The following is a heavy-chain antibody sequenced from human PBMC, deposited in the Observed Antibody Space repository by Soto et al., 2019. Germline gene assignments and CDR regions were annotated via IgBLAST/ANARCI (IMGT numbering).Heavy chain of an antibody. CDR2: IYYSGST. CDR3: ARSVEGHFDY. V-gene: IGHV4-59*01. CDR1: GGSLSSYY. D-gene: IGHD6-19*01. J-gene: IGHJ4*02. Sequence: PSETLSHTCVVSGGSLSSYYWSWIRQPPGKGLEWIGYIYYSGSTNYNPSLKSRVTISVDTSKNQFSLKLSSVTAADTAVYYCARSVEGHFDYWGQGALVTVSS.